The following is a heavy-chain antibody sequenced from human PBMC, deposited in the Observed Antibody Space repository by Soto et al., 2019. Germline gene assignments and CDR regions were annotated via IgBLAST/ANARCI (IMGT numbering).Heavy chain of an antibody. CDR3: AKDRVESGLGEVDY. J-gene: IGHJ4*02. CDR2: ISYDGSNK. V-gene: IGHV3-30*18. D-gene: IGHD3-16*01. Sequence: QVQLVESGGGVVQPGRSLRLSCAASGFTFRTNGMHWVRQAPGKGLEWVAVISYDGSNKYYTDSVKGRLTISRDNSKNTLYLQMNSLRAADTAVYYCAKDRVESGLGEVDYWGQGTLVTVSS. CDR1: GFTFRTNG.